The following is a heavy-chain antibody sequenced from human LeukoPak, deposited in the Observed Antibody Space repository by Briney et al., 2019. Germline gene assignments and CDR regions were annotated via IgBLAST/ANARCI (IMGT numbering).Heavy chain of an antibody. Sequence: PSETLSLTCTVSGASISTYYWRWIRQPAGKGLEWVGRIFASGNTNYNPSLESRIAMSVDTSKNQFSLNLSSVTAADTAIDYCVQDGPLRSDYWGQGTLVTVSS. CDR3: VQDGPLRSDY. J-gene: IGHJ4*02. V-gene: IGHV4-4*07. CDR1: GASISTYY. CDR2: IFASGNT. D-gene: IGHD3-16*01.